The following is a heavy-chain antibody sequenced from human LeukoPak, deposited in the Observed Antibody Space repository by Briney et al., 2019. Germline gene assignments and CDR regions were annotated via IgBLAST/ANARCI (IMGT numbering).Heavy chain of an antibody. CDR3: ASSSNYYDSSGYYSDY. J-gene: IGHJ4*02. CDR2: IYYSGST. D-gene: IGHD3-22*01. V-gene: IGHV4-39*02. Sequence: LXXXXXGGSIXXXXYYXXXIXXPXGXGRXWXXSIYYSGSTYYNPSLKSRVTISVDTSKNHFSLKLSSVTAADTAVYYCASSSNYYDSSGYYSDYWGQGTLVTVSS. CDR1: GGSIXXXXYY.